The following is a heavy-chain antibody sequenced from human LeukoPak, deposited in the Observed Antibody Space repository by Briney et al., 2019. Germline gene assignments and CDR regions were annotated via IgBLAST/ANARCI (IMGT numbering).Heavy chain of an antibody. J-gene: IGHJ6*02. CDR2: ISAYNGNT. CDR3: ARDLRIAAAGTLYYYGMDV. V-gene: IGHV1-18*01. CDR1: GYTFTSYG. Sequence: ASVKVSCKASGYTFTSYGISWVRQAPGQGLEWMGWISAYNGNTNYAQKLQGRVTMTTDTSTSTAYMELRSLRSDDTAVYYCARDLRIAAAGTLYYYGMDVWGQGTTVTVSS. D-gene: IGHD6-13*01.